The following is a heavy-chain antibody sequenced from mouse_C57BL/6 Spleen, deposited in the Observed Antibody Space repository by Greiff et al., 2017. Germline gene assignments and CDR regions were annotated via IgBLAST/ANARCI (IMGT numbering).Heavy chain of an antibody. CDR2: IHPNSGST. CDR3: ARAALYGSSSYYAMDY. V-gene: IGHV1-64*01. Sequence: QVQLQQPGAELVKPGASVKLSCKASGYTFTSYWMHWVKQRPGQGLEWIGMIHPNSGSTNYNEKFKSKATLTVDKSSSTAYMQLSNLASEDSAVYYCARAALYGSSSYYAMDYWGQGTSVTVSS. J-gene: IGHJ4*01. D-gene: IGHD1-1*01. CDR1: GYTFTSYW.